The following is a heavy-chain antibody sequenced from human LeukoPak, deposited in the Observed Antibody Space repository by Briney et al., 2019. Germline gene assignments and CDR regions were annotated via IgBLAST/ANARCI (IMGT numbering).Heavy chain of an antibody. V-gene: IGHV3-23*01. CDR2: ISGSGGST. D-gene: IGHD3-10*01. Sequence: GGSLRLSCAASGFTFSSYAMSWVRQAPGKGLEWVSAISGSGGSTYYADSVKGRFTISRDNSKNSLYLQMNSLRDEDTAVYYCARADYDSGSSYGMDVWGQGTTVTVSS. J-gene: IGHJ6*02. CDR1: GFTFSSYA. CDR3: ARADYDSGSSYGMDV.